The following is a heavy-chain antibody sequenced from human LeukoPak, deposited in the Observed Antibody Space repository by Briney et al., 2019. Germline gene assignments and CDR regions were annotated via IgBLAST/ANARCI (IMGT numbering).Heavy chain of an antibody. J-gene: IGHJ4*02. V-gene: IGHV3-7*01. Sequence: GGSLRLSCVASRFTFSNYWMSWVRQTPGKGLEWVANINQDGSKKRYADSMKGRFTISRDNAKESLYLQLNSLRAEDTAVYYCAKWGPYCVGDYCPALDSWGPGTLVTVSS. D-gene: IGHD2-21*02. CDR3: AKWGPYCVGDYCPALDS. CDR2: INQDGSKK. CDR1: RFTFSNYW.